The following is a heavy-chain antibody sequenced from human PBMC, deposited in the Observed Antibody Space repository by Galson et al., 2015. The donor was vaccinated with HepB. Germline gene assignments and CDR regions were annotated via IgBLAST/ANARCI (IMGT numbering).Heavy chain of an antibody. CDR2: INPNSGGT. CDR3: AVISGGNWYFDL. V-gene: IGHV1-2*02. J-gene: IGHJ2*01. CDR1: GHTPTVYH. Sequence: SVKVSCKASGHTPTVYHIHWVRQAPGQGLEWMGWINPNSGGTNYAQKFQGRVTVTRDTSISTAYMELSSLRSDDTAVYFCAVISGGNWYFDLWGRGTLVTVSS. D-gene: IGHD7-27*01.